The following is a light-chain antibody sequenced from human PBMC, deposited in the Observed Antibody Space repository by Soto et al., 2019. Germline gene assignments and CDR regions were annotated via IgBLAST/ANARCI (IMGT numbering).Light chain of an antibody. V-gene: IGKV3-15*01. CDR1: QSVSSN. J-gene: IGKJ1*01. CDR3: QQYNNWPRT. CDR2: GAS. Sequence: DIVMTQPPATLYMSPVGRATLSCRASQSVSSNLAWYQQKPGQAPRLLIYGASTRATGIPARFSGSGSGTEFTLTISSLQSEDFAVYYCQQYNNWPRTFGQGTKVDIK.